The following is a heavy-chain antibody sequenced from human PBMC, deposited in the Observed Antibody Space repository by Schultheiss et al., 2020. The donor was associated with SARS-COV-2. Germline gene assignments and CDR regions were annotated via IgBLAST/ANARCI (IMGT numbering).Heavy chain of an antibody. CDR3: ARGRDSSGWLYFDY. J-gene: IGHJ4*02. V-gene: IGHV4-34*01. CDR1: GGSISSYY. CDR2: INHSGST. D-gene: IGHD6-19*01. Sequence: SETLSLTCTVSGGSISSYYWSWIRQPPGKGLEWIGEINHSGSTNYNPSLKSRVTISVDTSKNQFSLKLSSVTAADTAVYYCARGRDSSGWLYFDYWGQGTLVTVSS.